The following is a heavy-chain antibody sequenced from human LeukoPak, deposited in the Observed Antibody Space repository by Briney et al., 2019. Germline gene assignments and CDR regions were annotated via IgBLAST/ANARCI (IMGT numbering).Heavy chain of an antibody. J-gene: IGHJ4*02. CDR1: GFTFSDYY. D-gene: IGHD4-17*01. CDR2: ISSSSTYT. CDR3: AIYRTYGDRDY. Sequence: GGSLRLSCAASGFTFSDYYMSWIRQAPGKGLEWVSYISSSSTYTNYADSVKGRFTISRDNAKNSLYLQMNSLRAEDTAVYYCAIYRTYGDRDYWGQGALVTVSS. V-gene: IGHV3-11*06.